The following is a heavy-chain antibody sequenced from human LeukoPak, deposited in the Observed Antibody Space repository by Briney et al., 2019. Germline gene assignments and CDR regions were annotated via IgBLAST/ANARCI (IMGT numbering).Heavy chain of an antibody. Sequence: SETLSLTCAVYGGSFSGYYWSWIRQPPGKGLEWIGEINHSGSTNYNPSLKSRVTISVDTSKNQFSLKLSSVTAADTAVYYCARAYYDSSGYYPKYYYYYYMDVWGKGTTVTISS. D-gene: IGHD3-22*01. J-gene: IGHJ6*03. CDR2: INHSGST. CDR1: GGSFSGYY. CDR3: ARAYYDSSGYYPKYYYYYYMDV. V-gene: IGHV4-34*01.